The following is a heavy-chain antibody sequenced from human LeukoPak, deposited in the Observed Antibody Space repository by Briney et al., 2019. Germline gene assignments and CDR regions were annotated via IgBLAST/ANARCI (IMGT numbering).Heavy chain of an antibody. J-gene: IGHJ3*02. CDR1: GYSFTSYW. CDR2: IYPGDSDT. D-gene: IGHD1-26*01. V-gene: IGHV5-51*01. CDR3: ARPVAGSSDAFDI. Sequence: GESLEISCKGSGYSFTSYWIGWVRQMPGKGLEWMGIIYPGDSDTRYSPSFQGQVTISADKSISTAYLQWSSLKASDTAMYYCARPVAGSSDAFDIWGQGTMVTVSS.